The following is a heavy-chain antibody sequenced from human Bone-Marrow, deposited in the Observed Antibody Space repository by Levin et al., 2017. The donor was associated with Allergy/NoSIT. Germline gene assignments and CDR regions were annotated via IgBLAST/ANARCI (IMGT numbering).Heavy chain of an antibody. CDR1: GFSLSTSGMC. J-gene: IGHJ4*02. V-gene: IGHV2-70*12. CDR2: IDWDGDK. CDR3: ARFTNFYDSGDNYGRGSYY. D-gene: IGHD3-22*01. Sequence: VSGPTLVKPTQTLTLTCTFSGFSLSTSGMCVSWIRQPPGKALEWLALIDWDGDKYYNISLKTRLTISKDTSKNQVVLTMTDMDPVDTATYYCARFTNFYDSGDNYGRGSYYWGQGTLVTVSS.